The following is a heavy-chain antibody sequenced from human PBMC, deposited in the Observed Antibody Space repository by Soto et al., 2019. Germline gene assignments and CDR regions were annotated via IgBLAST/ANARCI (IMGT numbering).Heavy chain of an antibody. CDR2: INAGNGNT. CDR3: ARGIPGTVTVFGY. D-gene: IGHD4-17*01. Sequence: GASVKVSCKASGYTFTSYAMHWVRQAPGQRLEWMGWINAGNGNTKYSQKFQGRVTITRDTSASTAYMELSSLRSEDTAVYYCARGIPGTVTVFGYWGQGIRVTVSS. V-gene: IGHV1-3*01. J-gene: IGHJ4*02. CDR1: GYTFTSYA.